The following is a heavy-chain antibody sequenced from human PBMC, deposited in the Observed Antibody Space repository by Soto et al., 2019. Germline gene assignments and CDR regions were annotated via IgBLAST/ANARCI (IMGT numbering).Heavy chain of an antibody. CDR3: VSGLTEYSGYAMDV. D-gene: IGHD5-12*01. Sequence: QVQLVESGGGVVQPGRSLRLSCAASGFTFSSYEMHWVRQAPGKGLEWVADISNGGSNKYYADSVKGRFTISRDNSKNTLYLQMNSLRGEDTAVYYCVSGLTEYSGYAMDVWGQGTTVTVSS. J-gene: IGHJ6*02. CDR2: ISNGGSNK. CDR1: GFTFSSYE. V-gene: IGHV3-30-3*01.